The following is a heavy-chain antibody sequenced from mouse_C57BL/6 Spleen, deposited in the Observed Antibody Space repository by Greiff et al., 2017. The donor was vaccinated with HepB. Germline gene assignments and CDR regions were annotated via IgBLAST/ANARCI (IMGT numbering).Heavy chain of an antibody. D-gene: IGHD2-4*01. V-gene: IGHV5-9-1*02. CDR3: TGYDYQGAMDY. CDR1: GFTFSSYA. CDR2: ISSGGDYI. J-gene: IGHJ4*01. Sequence: EVQLVDSGEGLVKPGGSLKLSCAASGFTFSSYAMSWVRQTPEKRLEWVAYISSGGDYIYYADTVKGRFTISRDNARNTLYLQMSSLKSEDTAMYYCTGYDYQGAMDYWGQGTSVTVSS.